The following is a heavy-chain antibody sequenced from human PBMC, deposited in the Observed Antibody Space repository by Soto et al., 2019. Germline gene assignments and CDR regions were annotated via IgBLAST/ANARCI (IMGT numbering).Heavy chain of an antibody. D-gene: IGHD5-12*01. CDR3: TTPGVRVGGYDWAYYYYGMDV. J-gene: IGHJ6*02. CDR1: GFTFSNAW. Sequence: EVQLVESGGGLVKPGGSLRLSCAASGFTFSNAWMNWVRQAPGKGLEWVGRIKSKTDGGTTDYAAPVKGRFTISRDDSKNTLYLQMNSLKPEDTAVYYCTTPGVRVGGYDWAYYYYGMDVWGQGTTVTVSS. V-gene: IGHV3-15*07. CDR2: IKSKTDGGTT.